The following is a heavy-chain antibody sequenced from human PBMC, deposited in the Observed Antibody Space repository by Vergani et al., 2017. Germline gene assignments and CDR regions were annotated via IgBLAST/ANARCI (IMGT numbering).Heavy chain of an antibody. J-gene: IGHJ3*02. V-gene: IGHV3-11*01. CDR3: AKDMVAAGAGDAFDI. Sequence: VQLLQSGGDLVQPGGSLRLSCAASGFSFSDHYMTWIRQAPGKGLEWVSYISNSGNTIEYADSVKGRFSISRDNAKSSLFLQMDSLRAEDTALYYCAKDMVAAGAGDAFDIWGQGTMVTVSS. CDR1: GFSFSDHY. D-gene: IGHD6-13*01. CDR2: ISNSGNTI.